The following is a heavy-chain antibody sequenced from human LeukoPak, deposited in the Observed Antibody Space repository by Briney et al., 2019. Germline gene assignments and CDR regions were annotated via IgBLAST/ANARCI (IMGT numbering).Heavy chain of an antibody. CDR2: IRGSDGRT. CDR3: AKEHYDSSGFDFDY. D-gene: IGHD3-22*01. Sequence: GGSLRLSCAASGFXFASYAMSWVRRAPGKGLEWVSAIRGSDGRTYYADSLEGRFTISRDNSKNTLYLEMNSLRAEDTAVYHCAKEHYDSSGFDFDYWGQGTLVTVSS. V-gene: IGHV3-23*01. CDR1: GFXFASYA. J-gene: IGHJ4*02.